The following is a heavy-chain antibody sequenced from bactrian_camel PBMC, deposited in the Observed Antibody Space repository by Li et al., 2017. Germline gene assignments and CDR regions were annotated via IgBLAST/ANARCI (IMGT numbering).Heavy chain of an antibody. Sequence: HVQLVESGGGSVQTGGSLRLSCAASGYTYSSYCMGWFRQVPGNEREGVAAMDSAGSVNYADSVKGRFAISKDNDRNTLYLQMNSLKPEDTAMYYCAAFTPRGSRCSDFGYWGQGTQVTVS. CDR3: AAFTPRGSRCSDFGY. CDR1: GYTYSSYC. D-gene: IGHD2*01. CDR2: MDSAGSV. V-gene: IGHV3S9*01. J-gene: IGHJ6*01.